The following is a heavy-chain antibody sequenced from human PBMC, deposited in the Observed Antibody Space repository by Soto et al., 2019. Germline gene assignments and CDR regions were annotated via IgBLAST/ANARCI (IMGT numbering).Heavy chain of an antibody. Sequence: ASVKVSCKASGYSFTNFHIHWMRQAPGQGLEWMGRIDPSGGITRDAQRLQGRITMTRDASTSTVYMELRSLRSEDTAVYYCARAQVVPAPYYYYGMDVWGQGTTVTVSS. V-gene: IGHV1-46*01. CDR3: ARAQVVPAPYYYYGMDV. D-gene: IGHD2-2*01. CDR1: GYSFTNFH. CDR2: IDPSGGIT. J-gene: IGHJ6*02.